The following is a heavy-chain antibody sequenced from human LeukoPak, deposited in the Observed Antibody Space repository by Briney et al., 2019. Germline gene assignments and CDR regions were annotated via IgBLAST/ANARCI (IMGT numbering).Heavy chain of an antibody. D-gene: IGHD2-15*01. V-gene: IGHV1-3*01. Sequence: ASVKVSCKASGFTFPNYAMHWVRQAPGQRLEWMAWINADNGNTKYSPKFPGRVTMTRDTSTSTVYMELSSLRSEDTAVYYCARMGHCSGGSCVQPSRSLDPWGQGTLVTVSS. CDR1: GFTFPNYA. CDR3: ARMGHCSGGSCVQPSRSLDP. CDR2: INADNGNT. J-gene: IGHJ5*02.